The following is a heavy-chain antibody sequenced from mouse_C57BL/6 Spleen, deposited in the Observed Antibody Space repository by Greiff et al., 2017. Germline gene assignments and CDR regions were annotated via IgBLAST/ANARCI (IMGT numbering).Heavy chain of an antibody. CDR3: ATLWLPFDY. D-gene: IGHD2-2*01. CDR2: INPNNGGT. CDR1: GYTFTDYY. V-gene: IGHV1-26*01. J-gene: IGHJ2*01. Sequence: EVQLQQSGPELVKPGASVKISCKASGYTFTDYYMNWVKQSHGKSLEWIGDINPNNGGTSYNQKFKGKATLTVDKSSSTAYMELRSLTSEDSAVYYCATLWLPFDYWGQGTTLTVSS.